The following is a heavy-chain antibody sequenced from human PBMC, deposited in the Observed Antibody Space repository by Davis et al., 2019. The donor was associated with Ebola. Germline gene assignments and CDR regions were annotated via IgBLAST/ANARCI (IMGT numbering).Heavy chain of an antibody. D-gene: IGHD4-17*01. V-gene: IGHV4-34*01. Sequence: MPSETLSLTCAVYGGSFSSYWSWIRQPPGKGLEWIGEINHSGSTNYNPSLKNRVTISVDTSKNQFSLKLSSVTAADTAVYYCARTDYGDIDAFDIWGQGTMVTVSS. J-gene: IGHJ3*02. CDR1: GGSFSSY. CDR2: INHSGST. CDR3: ARTDYGDIDAFDI.